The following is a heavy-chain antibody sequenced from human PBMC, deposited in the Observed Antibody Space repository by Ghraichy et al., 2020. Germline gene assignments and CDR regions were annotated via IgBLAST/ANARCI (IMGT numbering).Heavy chain of an antibody. CDR3: AREGRCSGGGCYYFDY. CDR1: GFTFSAYW. J-gene: IGHJ4*02. CDR2: IKQDGSEK. Sequence: GGSLRLSCTTSGFTFSAYWMSWVRQAPGKGLEWVADIKQDGSEKYYVDSVKGRFTISRDNAENSLYLQMNSLRAEDTAVYYCAREGRCSGGGCYYFDYWGQGTLVTVSS. V-gene: IGHV3-7*01. D-gene: IGHD2-15*01.